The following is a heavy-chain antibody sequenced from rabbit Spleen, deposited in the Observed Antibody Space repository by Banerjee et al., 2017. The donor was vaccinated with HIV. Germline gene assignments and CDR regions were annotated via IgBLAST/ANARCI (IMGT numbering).Heavy chain of an antibody. CDR1: GFSFSSGYY. CDR3: ASGYSDIYLDL. J-gene: IGHJ4*01. D-gene: IGHD1-1*01. CDR2: IGTGSSGVT. V-gene: IGHV1S45*01. Sequence: QQQLEESGGGLVKPGGTLTLTCTASGFSFSSGYYMGWVRQAPGKGLEWIACIGTGSSGVTYYASWAKSRFTISKASSTTVTLQMTSLTAADTATYFCASGYSDIYLDLWGPGTLVT.